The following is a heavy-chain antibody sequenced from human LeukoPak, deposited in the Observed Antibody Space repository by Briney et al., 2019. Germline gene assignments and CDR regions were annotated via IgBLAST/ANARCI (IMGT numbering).Heavy chain of an antibody. D-gene: IGHD5-18*01. Sequence: GGSLRLSCAASGFTFSSYAMHWVRQAPGKGLEWVAVISYDGSNKYYADSVKGRFTISRDNSKNTLYLQMNSLRAEDTAVYYCASYLDTAEDDYWGQGTLVIVSS. CDR3: ASYLDTAEDDY. J-gene: IGHJ4*02. CDR1: GFTFSSYA. CDR2: ISYDGSNK. V-gene: IGHV3-30-3*01.